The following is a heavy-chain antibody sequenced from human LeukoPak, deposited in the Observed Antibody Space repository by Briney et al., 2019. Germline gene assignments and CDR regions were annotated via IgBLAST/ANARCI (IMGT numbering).Heavy chain of an antibody. CDR3: ARASRRYSYGYEYYFDY. D-gene: IGHD5-18*01. Sequence: SQTLSLTCTVSGGSISSGSYYWSWIRQPAGKGLEWIGRIYTSGSTNYNPSLKSRVTISVDTSKNQFSLKLSSVTAADTAVYYCARASRRYSYGYEYYFDYWGQGTLVTVSS. CDR2: IYTSGST. CDR1: GGSISSGSYY. J-gene: IGHJ4*02. V-gene: IGHV4-61*02.